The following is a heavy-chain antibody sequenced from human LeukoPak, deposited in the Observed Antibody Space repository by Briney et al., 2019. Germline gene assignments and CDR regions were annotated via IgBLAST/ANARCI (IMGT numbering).Heavy chain of an antibody. D-gene: IGHD3-16*01. CDR3: ARDHPGVAWGDYYMDV. CDR1: GYTFTSYG. J-gene: IGHJ6*03. CDR2: ISAYNGNT. Sequence: GASVKVSCKASGYTFTSYGISWVRQAPGQGLEWMGWISAYNGNTNYAQKLQGRVTMTTDTSTSTAYMELRSLRSDDTAAYYCARDHPGVAWGDYYMDVWGKGTTVTVSS. V-gene: IGHV1-18*01.